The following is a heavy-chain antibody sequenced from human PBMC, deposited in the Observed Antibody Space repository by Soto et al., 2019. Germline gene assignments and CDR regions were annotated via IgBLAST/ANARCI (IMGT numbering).Heavy chain of an antibody. D-gene: IGHD5-12*01. CDR2: IYYSGST. CDR3: ARDDRRDGYNLPRADL. Sequence: QVQLQESGPGLVKPSQTLSLTCTVSGGSISSGDYYWSWIRQPPGKGLEWIRYIYYSGSTYYNPSLKSRVTISVDTSKNQFSLKLSSVTAADTAVYYCARDDRRDGYNLPRADLWGRGTLVTVSS. CDR1: GGSISSGDYY. V-gene: IGHV4-30-4*01. J-gene: IGHJ2*01.